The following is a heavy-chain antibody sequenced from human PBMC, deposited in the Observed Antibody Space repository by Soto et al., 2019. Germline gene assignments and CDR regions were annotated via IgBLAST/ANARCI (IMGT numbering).Heavy chain of an antibody. CDR1: GGSISSGDYY. CDR3: ARESAGMGYCSSTSCYNY. J-gene: IGHJ4*02. D-gene: IGHD2-2*02. Sequence: QVQLQESGPGLVKPSQTLSLTCTVSGGSISSGDYYWSWIRQPPGKGLEWIGYIYYSGSTYYNPSLKSRVTISVDTSKNQFSLKLSSVTAADTAVYYCARESAGMGYCSSTSCYNYWGQGTLVTVSS. CDR2: IYYSGST. V-gene: IGHV4-30-4*01.